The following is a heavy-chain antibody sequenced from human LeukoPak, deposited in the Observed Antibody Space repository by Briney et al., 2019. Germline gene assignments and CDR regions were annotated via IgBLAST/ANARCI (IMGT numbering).Heavy chain of an antibody. Sequence: SVTLSLTCVVSGGSIRTSSYYWAWIRQPPGKGLEWIVSMYYSGSTYYNPSLKSRVTISVDTSKNQFSLKLSSVTAADTAVYYCARGEIEQQLVNFDYWGQGTLVTVSS. D-gene: IGHD6-13*01. CDR2: MYYSGST. CDR3: ARGEIEQQLVNFDY. J-gene: IGHJ4*02. V-gene: IGHV4-39*07. CDR1: GGSIRTSSYY.